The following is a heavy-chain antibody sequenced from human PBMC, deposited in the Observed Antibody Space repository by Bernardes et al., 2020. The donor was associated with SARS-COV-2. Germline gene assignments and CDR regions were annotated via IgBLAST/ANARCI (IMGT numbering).Heavy chain of an antibody. D-gene: IGHD3-22*01. Sequence: SETLSLTCTVSGVSISSVGDYWSWLRHHPENGLEWIGHIYSSGGTDYSPSLGSRVAISADTSKNQFSLKLSSVTAADTAVYYCATTPPAWGYFIYWGQGTLATVSS. J-gene: IGHJ4*02. CDR3: ATTPPAWGYFIY. V-gene: IGHV4-31*03. CDR2: IYSSGGT. CDR1: GVSISSVGDY.